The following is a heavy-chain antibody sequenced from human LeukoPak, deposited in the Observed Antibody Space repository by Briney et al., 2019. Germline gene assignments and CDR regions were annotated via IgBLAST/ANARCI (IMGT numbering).Heavy chain of an antibody. V-gene: IGHV3-23*01. CDR1: GFTISTYD. Sequence: GGSLRLSCAASGFTISTYDMMWVRQTPDSGLEWVSIISGSGGTTYYADSVKGRFTISRDNSKNTLYLEMNSLRADDTAVYYCVKRRETVRGAFDYWGQGTLVTVSS. J-gene: IGHJ4*02. CDR3: VKRRETVRGAFDY. D-gene: IGHD3-10*02. CDR2: ISGSGGTT.